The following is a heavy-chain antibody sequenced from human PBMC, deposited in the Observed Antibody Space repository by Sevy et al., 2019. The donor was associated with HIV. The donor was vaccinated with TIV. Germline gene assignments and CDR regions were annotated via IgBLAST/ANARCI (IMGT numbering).Heavy chain of an antibody. CDR3: ARVRSRSTYGRASDY. CDR2: ISGSGGTI. J-gene: IGHJ4*02. D-gene: IGHD5-18*01. V-gene: IGHV3-11*01. CDR1: GFSFSDYY. Sequence: GGSLRLSCAASGFSFSDYYMSWVRQAPGKGLEWLAYISGSGGTIYYADSVKGRFTISRDNAKNSLYLQMNSLRAEDTAVYYCARVRSRSTYGRASDYWGQGTLVTVSS.